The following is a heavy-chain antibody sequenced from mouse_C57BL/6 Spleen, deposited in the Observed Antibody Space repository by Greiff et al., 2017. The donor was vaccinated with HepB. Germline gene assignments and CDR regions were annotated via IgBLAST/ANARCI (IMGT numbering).Heavy chain of an antibody. D-gene: IGHD2-1*01. CDR1: GFTFSDYY. CDR2: INYDGSST. CDR3: ARERGNYGDAMDY. V-gene: IGHV5-16*01. J-gene: IGHJ4*01. Sequence: DVHLVESEGGLVQPGSSMKLSCTASGFTFSDYYMAWVRQVPEKGLEWVANINYDGSSTYYLDSLKSRFIISRDNAKNILYLQMSSLKSEDTATYYCARERGNYGDAMDYWGQGTSVTVSS.